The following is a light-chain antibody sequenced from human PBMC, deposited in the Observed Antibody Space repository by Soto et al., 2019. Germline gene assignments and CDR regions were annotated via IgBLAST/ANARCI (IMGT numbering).Light chain of an antibody. CDR3: QRYCSSSNP. Sequence: EIVWTQSPDTLSLSPGERATLSCRASESVTSSHLACYQQQRGQAPRLVIYGASSRDTDIPDRFSGSGSGTDFTLTISRLEPEDFAVYYCQRYCSSSNPFGQGTRREIK. J-gene: IGKJ5*01. CDR2: GAS. CDR1: ESVTSSH. V-gene: IGKV3-20*01.